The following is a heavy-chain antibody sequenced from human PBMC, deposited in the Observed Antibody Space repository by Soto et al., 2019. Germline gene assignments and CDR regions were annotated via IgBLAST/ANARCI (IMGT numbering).Heavy chain of an antibody. CDR3: VRKDYSDWFFDL. J-gene: IGHJ2*01. CDR1: GASISSSHW. V-gene: IGHV4-4*02. Sequence: QVQLQESGPGLVKPSGTLSLTCAVSGASISSSHWWSWVRQPPGKGLEWIGEIYHSGSTSYNASLKSRVAISLDKSKNQFSLKLRSVTAADTAVYYCVRKDYSDWFFDLWGRGTLVTVSS. CDR2: IYHSGST. D-gene: IGHD4-4*01.